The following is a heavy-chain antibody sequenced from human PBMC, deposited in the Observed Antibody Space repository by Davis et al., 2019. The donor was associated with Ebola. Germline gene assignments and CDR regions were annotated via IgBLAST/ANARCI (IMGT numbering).Heavy chain of an antibody. CDR2: IRSKANSYAT. J-gene: IGHJ4*02. Sequence: GESLKISCAASGFTFSGSAMHWVRQASGKGLEWVGRIRSKANSYATAYAASVKGRFTISRDDSKNTAYLQMNSLKTEDTAVYYCTRAVGATYYWGQGTLVTVSS. CDR1: GFTFSGSA. V-gene: IGHV3-73*01. D-gene: IGHD1-26*01. CDR3: TRAVGATYY.